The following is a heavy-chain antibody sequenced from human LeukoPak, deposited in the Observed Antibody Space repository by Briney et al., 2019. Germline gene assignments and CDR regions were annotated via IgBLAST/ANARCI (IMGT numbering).Heavy chain of an antibody. D-gene: IGHD2/OR15-2a*01. V-gene: IGHV3-20*04. CDR1: GFTFDDYG. J-gene: IGHJ4*02. CDR2: INWNGGST. Sequence: GGSLRLSCAASGFTFDDYGMSWVRQAPGKGLEWVSGINWNGGSTGYADSVKGRFTISRDNSKNTLYLQMNSLRAEDTAVYYCAKDLSGNYGDHWGQGTLVTVSS. CDR3: AKDLSGNYGDH.